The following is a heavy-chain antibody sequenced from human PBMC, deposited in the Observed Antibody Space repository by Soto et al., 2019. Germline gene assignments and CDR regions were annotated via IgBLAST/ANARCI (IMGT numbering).Heavy chain of an antibody. CDR3: AGVHSSGYLGYFDY. CDR2: IIPIFGTA. Sequence: SVKVSCKASGGTFSSYAISWVRQAPGQGLEWMGGIIPIFGTANYAQKFQGRVTITADESTSTAYMELSSLRSEDTAVYYCAGVHSSGYLGYFDYWGQGTLVTVSS. D-gene: IGHD3-22*01. CDR1: GGTFSSYA. J-gene: IGHJ4*02. V-gene: IGHV1-69*13.